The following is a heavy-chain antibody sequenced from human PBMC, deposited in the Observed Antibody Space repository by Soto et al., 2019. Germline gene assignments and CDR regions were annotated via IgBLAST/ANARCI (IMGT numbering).Heavy chain of an antibody. CDR3: ATSVDYVDFEGFDF. Sequence: ASLKVSCKTSGYSFTDYKLHWVRHAPGQGLEWMGWVDPNGGGSNSAQKFRGSVTMTWDTSITTAYLDLIRLTTNETAIYFCATSVDYVDFEGFDFWG. V-gene: IGHV1-2*04. J-gene: IGHJ4*01. CDR2: VDPNGGGS. D-gene: IGHD3-16*01. CDR1: GYSFTDYK.